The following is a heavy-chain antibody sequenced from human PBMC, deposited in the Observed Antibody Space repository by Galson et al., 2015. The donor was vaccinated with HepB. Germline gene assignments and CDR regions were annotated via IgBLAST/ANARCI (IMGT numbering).Heavy chain of an antibody. V-gene: IGHV3-7*01. CDR2: IKQDGSEK. CDR1: GFTFSSYW. D-gene: IGHD6-19*01. J-gene: IGHJ1*01. CDR3: ARPEQWLVPRYFQH. Sequence: SLRLSCAASGFTFSSYWMSWVRQAPGKGLGWVANIKQDGSEKYYVDSVKGRFTISRDNAKNSLYLQMNSLRAEDTAVYYCARPEQWLVPRYFQHWGQGALVTVSS.